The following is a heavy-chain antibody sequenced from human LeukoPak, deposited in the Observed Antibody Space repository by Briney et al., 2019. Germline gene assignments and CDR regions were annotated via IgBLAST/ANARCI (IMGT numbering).Heavy chain of an antibody. V-gene: IGHV3-23*01. D-gene: IGHD1-1*01. CDR2: ISGSGDNT. Sequence: GESLRLSCAASGFTFYDYAMSWVRQAPGKGLEWVSGISGSGDNTYYAESVKGRFTISRDNSKNSLFVQMNSLRAEDTAVYFCAKSRSGSANWALQIFDNWGQGTLVTVSS. CDR3: AKSRSGSANWALQIFDN. CDR1: GFTFYDYA. J-gene: IGHJ4*02.